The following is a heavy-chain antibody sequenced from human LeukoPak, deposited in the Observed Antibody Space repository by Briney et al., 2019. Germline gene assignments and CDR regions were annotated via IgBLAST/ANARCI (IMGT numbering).Heavy chain of an antibody. CDR3: ARERTVTTYYYFDY. J-gene: IGHJ4*02. Sequence: SETLSLTCTVSGGSISSYYWSWIRQPPGKGLEWIGYIYYSGSTNYNPSLKSRVTISVDTSKNQFSLKLSSVTAADTAVYYCARERTVTTYYYFDYWGQGTLVTVSS. D-gene: IGHD4-17*01. V-gene: IGHV4-59*01. CDR1: GGSISSYY. CDR2: IYYSGST.